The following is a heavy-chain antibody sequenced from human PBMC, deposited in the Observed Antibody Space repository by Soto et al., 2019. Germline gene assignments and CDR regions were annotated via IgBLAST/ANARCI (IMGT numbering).Heavy chain of an antibody. CDR1: GGTFSSYA. J-gene: IGHJ5*02. V-gene: IGHV1-69*06. D-gene: IGHD3-10*01. Sequence: SVKVSCKASGGTFSSYAISWVRQAPGQGLEWMGGIIPIFGTANYAQKFQGRVTITADKSTSTAYMELSSLRSEDTAVYYCARDKLRCGELFNWFDPWGQGTLVTVSS. CDR2: IIPIFGTA. CDR3: ARDKLRCGELFNWFDP.